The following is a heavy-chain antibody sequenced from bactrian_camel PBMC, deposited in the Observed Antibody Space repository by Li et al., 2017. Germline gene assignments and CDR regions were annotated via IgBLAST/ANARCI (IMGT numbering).Heavy chain of an antibody. CDR3: AADLNPYGGSCQEGLGY. CDR1: KFTFSSYS. CDR2: IGSVSTNV. D-gene: IGHD2*01. J-gene: IGHJ6*01. V-gene: IGHV3-2*01. Sequence: HVQLVESGGGLVQPGGSLRLFCAASKFTFSSYSMSWVRQAPGKGLEWVSRIGSVSTNVAYADSVNGRFTISRDNANNTLYLQLNSLKPEDTAVYYCAADLNPYGGSCQEGLGYWGQGTQVTVS.